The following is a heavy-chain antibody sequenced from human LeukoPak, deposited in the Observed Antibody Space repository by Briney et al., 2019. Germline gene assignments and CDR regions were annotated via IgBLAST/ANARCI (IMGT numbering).Heavy chain of an antibody. J-gene: IGHJ4*02. D-gene: IGHD6-19*01. CDR3: ARGVSSGWWGLSDY. CDR2: IKQDGSEK. CDR1: GFTFSSYW. V-gene: IGHV3-7*01. Sequence: PGGSLRLSCAASGFTFSSYWMSWVRQAPGKGLEWVANIKQDGSEKYYVDSVKGRFTISRDNAKNSLYLQMNSLRAEDTAVYYCARGVSSGWWGLSDYWGQGTLVTVSS.